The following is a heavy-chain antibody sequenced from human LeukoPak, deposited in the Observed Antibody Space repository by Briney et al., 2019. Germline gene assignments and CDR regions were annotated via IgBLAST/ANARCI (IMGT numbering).Heavy chain of an antibody. CDR2: INHSGGT. Sequence: SETLSLTCAVYGGSFSGYYWSWIRQPPGKGLEWIGEINHSGGTNYNPSLKSRVTISVDTSKNQFSLKLSSVTAADTAVYYCARGGEMATAIYFDYWGQGTLVTVSS. D-gene: IGHD5-24*01. CDR1: GGSFSGYY. J-gene: IGHJ4*02. V-gene: IGHV4-34*01. CDR3: ARGGEMATAIYFDY.